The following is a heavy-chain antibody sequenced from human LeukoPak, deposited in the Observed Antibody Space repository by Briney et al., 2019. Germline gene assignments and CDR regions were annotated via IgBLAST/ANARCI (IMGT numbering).Heavy chain of an antibody. CDR3: AKMPTGTTKRGYYYYYMDV. V-gene: IGHV3-30*02. Sequence: GGSLRLSCAASGFIFGSYGMLWVRQAPGKGMEWVAFIRYDGSNKFHADSVKGRFTLSRDHSKNTLYLKMNSLRAEDTAVDYCAKMPTGTTKRGYYYYYMDVWGKGTTVTVSS. J-gene: IGHJ6*03. D-gene: IGHD1-1*01. CDR1: GFIFGSYG. CDR2: IRYDGSNK.